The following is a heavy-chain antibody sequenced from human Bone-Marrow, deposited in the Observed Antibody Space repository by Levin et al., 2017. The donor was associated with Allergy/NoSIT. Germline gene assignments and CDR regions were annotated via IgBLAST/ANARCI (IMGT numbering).Heavy chain of an antibody. J-gene: IGHJ4*02. Sequence: RPGGSLRLSCAASGFTVSSNYMSWVRQAPGKGLEWVSVIYSGGSTYYADSVKGRFTISRDNSKNTLYLQMNSLRAEDTAVYYCARQGTDSSGYAEYYFDYWGQGTLVTVSS. CDR3: ARQGTDSSGYAEYYFDY. D-gene: IGHD3-22*01. CDR1: GFTVSSNY. V-gene: IGHV3-53*01. CDR2: IYSGGST.